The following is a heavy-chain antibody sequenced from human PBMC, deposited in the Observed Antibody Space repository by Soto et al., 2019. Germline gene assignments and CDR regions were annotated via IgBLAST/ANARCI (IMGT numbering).Heavy chain of an antibody. V-gene: IGHV3-13*01. Sequence: PGGSLRLSCAASGFTLSTYDMHWVRQGTGKGLEWVAALSYAGDTYYPGSVKGRFTVSRESAKNSLYLQMNSLTAGDTAVYYCAKGPRSASGYYYMDVWGKGTTVTVSS. CDR1: GFTLSTYD. J-gene: IGHJ6*03. CDR3: AKGPRSASGYYYMDV. D-gene: IGHD3-10*01. CDR2: LSYAGDT.